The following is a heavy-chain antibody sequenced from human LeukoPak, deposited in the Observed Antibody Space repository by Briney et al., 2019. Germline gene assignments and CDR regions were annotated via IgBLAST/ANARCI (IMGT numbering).Heavy chain of an antibody. J-gene: IGHJ6*03. Sequence: AAVRVSCMASRYTFTSYGISWVRQAPGRGLEWMGWISAYNGNTNYAQKIQGRVTMTTDTSTSTAYMELRSLGSDDTAVYYCARVNTIFGVVMLATYYYYYMDVWGKGTTVTVSS. CDR2: ISAYNGNT. CDR3: ARVNTIFGVVMLATYYYYYMDV. V-gene: IGHV1-18*01. D-gene: IGHD3-3*01. CDR1: RYTFTSYG.